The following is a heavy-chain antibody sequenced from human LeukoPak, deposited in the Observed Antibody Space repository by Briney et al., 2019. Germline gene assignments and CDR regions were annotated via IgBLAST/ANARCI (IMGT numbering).Heavy chain of an antibody. J-gene: IGHJ4*02. CDR2: ISSGSSYI. D-gene: IGHD6-19*01. CDR3: ARDQGSDWSLPFDY. CDR1: GFTFSYYS. V-gene: IGHV3-21*01. Sequence: GGSLILSCAASGFTFSYYSMNWVRQAPGKGLEWVSSISSGSSYIYYADSVKGRFTISRDNAKNSLYLQMNSLRAEDTAVYYCARDQGSDWSLPFDYWGQGTLVTVSP.